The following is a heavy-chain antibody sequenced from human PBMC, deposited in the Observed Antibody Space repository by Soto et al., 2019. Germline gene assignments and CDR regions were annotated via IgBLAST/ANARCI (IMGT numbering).Heavy chain of an antibody. D-gene: IGHD6-25*01. V-gene: IGHV4-59*08. CDR3: ARVPRREYYYYMDV. CDR1: GGSISSYY. Sequence: SETLSLTCTVSGGSISSYYWSWIRQPPGKGLEWIGYIYYSGSTNYNPSLKSRVTISVDTSKNQFSLKLSSVTAADTAVYYCARVPRREYYYYMDVWGKGTTVTVSS. CDR2: IYYSGST. J-gene: IGHJ6*03.